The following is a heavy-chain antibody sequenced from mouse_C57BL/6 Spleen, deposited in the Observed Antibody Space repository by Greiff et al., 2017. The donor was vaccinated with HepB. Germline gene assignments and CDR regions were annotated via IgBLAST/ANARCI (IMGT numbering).Heavy chain of an antibody. CDR2: IDPSDSYT. Sequence: QVQLQQPGAELVKPGASVKLSCKASGYTFTSYWMQWVKQRPGQGLEWIGEIDPSDSYTNYNQKFKGKATLTVDTSSSTAYMQLSSLTSEDSAVYYCARWVTTVAFDYWGQGTTLTVSS. V-gene: IGHV1-50*01. CDR1: GYTFTSYW. J-gene: IGHJ2*01. CDR3: ARWVTTVAFDY. D-gene: IGHD1-1*01.